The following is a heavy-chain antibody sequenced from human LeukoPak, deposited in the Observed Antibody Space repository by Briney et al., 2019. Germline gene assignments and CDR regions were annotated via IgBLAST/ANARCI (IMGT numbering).Heavy chain of an antibody. D-gene: IGHD3-22*01. CDR2: ISGSGGTT. CDR1: GFTFSSYG. J-gene: IGHJ4*02. V-gene: IGHV3-23*01. Sequence: GGSLRLSCAASGFTFSSYGMNWVRQAPGKGLEWVSGISGSGGTTYYADSVKGRFTISRDNSRNSLSLQVSSLRAEDTAVYYCAKTNGYYSDWGQGTLVTVSS. CDR3: AKTNGYYSD.